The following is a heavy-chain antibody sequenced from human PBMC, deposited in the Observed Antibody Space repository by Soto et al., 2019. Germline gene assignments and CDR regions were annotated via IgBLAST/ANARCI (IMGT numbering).Heavy chain of an antibody. CDR2: MNPNSGNT. V-gene: IGHV1-8*01. J-gene: IGHJ6*02. D-gene: IGHD5-12*01. CDR1: GYTFTSYD. Sequence: ASVKVSCKASGYTFTSYDINWVRQATGQGLEWMGWMNPNSGNTGYAQKFQGRVTMTRNTSISTAYMELSSLRSEDTAVYYCARGVATLYYYYYGMEVWGQGTTVTVS. CDR3: ARGVATLYYYYYGMEV.